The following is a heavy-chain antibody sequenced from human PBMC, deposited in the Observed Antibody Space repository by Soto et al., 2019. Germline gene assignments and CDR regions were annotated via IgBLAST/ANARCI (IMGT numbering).Heavy chain of an antibody. D-gene: IGHD2-21*02. CDR1: GGSISGYY. Sequence: SETLSLTCTVSGGSISGYYWSWIRQPPGKGLEWIGYMYNTGSTVYNPSFKSRVTISVDTSKNQFSLKLNSVTAADTAVYYCARDLWGYCGTDCYPLDVWGQGATVTVS. CDR2: MYNTGST. V-gene: IGHV4-59*01. CDR3: ARDLWGYCGTDCYPLDV. J-gene: IGHJ6*02.